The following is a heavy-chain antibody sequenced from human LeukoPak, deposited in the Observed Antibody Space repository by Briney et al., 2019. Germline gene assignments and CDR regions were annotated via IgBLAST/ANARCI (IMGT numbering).Heavy chain of an antibody. CDR3: ARGRVVPAAMGFDY. CDR1: GGSISSYY. CDR2: IYYSGST. V-gene: IGHV4-59*01. D-gene: IGHD2-2*01. J-gene: IGHJ4*02. Sequence: PSETLSLTCTVSGGSISSYYWGWIRQPPGKGLEWIGYIYYSGSTNYNPSLKSRVTISVDTSKNQFSLKLSSVTAADTAVYYCARGRVVPAAMGFDYWGQGTLVTVSS.